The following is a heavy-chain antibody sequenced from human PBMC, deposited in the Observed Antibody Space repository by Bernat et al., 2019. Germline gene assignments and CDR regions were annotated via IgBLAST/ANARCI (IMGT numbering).Heavy chain of an antibody. CDR2: IYPDDSNT. CDR1: GYSFSTYW. CDR3: ARLHTLKDYGQSYFYGMDV. Sequence: EVQLVQSVAEVKKPGESLKISCKGSGYSFSTYWIGWVRQMPGNGLEWMGVIYPDDSNTRYSPSFPGQVNNSADKSISTAYLQWSSLKASDTAIYYCARLHTLKDYGQSYFYGMDVWGQGTTVTVSS. J-gene: IGHJ6*02. V-gene: IGHV5-51*01. D-gene: IGHD4-17*01.